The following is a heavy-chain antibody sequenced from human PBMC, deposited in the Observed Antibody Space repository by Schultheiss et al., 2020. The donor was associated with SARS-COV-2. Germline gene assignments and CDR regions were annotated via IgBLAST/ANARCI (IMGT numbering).Heavy chain of an antibody. CDR1: GGSFSGYY. CDR2: INHSGST. D-gene: IGHD4-23*01. J-gene: IGHJ3*02. CDR3: ATHATVVTHFDAFDI. V-gene: IGHV4-34*01. Sequence: SQTLSLTCAVYGGSFSGYYWSWIRQPPGKGLEWIGEINHSGSTNYNPSLKSRVTISVDTSKNQFSLQLNSVTPEDTAVYYCATHATVVTHFDAFDIWGQGTMVTVSS.